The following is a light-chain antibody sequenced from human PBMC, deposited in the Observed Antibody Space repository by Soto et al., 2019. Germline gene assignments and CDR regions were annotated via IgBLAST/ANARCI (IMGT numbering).Light chain of an antibody. J-gene: IGKJ1*01. Sequence: DIQMTQSPSSLSASVGDRVTMTCRASQNINNDLNWYQQKPGRAPKLLISTASGLRSGVPSRFSGSGSGTVFTLTIDSLQPEDFATYYCQQSYIIPPTFGPGTKVEV. CDR1: QNINND. V-gene: IGKV1-39*01. CDR2: TAS. CDR3: QQSYIIPPT.